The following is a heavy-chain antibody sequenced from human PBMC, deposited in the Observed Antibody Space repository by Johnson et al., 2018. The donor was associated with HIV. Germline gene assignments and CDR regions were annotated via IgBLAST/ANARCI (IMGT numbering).Heavy chain of an antibody. V-gene: IGHV3-23*04. D-gene: IGHD6-19*01. CDR3: ARPSSGWYCDAFDI. CDR1: GFTFSDHY. J-gene: IGHJ3*02. CDR2: ISGSGGST. Sequence: VQLVESGGGLVKPGGSLRLSCAASGFTFSDHYMSWIRQAPGKGLEWVSAISGSGGSTYYAYSEKGLFTISRDNSKNTLYLQMNSLRHKDTAVYYCARPSSGWYCDAFDIWGQGTMVTVSS.